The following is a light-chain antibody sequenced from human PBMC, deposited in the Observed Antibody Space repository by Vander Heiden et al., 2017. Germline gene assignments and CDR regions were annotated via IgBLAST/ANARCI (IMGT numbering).Light chain of an antibody. CDR3: QQYNRWPRT. CDR1: QRAARG. J-gene: IGKJ1*01. CDR2: GAT. Sequence: EIVMTQSPATLSVSQGETATLSFRASQRAARGAARYKQKPGQAPRLLIHGATTRATTGPARFRGSASGTEFTLTISSLQSENFAVYYCQQYNRWPRTFGQETKVK. V-gene: IGKV3-15*01.